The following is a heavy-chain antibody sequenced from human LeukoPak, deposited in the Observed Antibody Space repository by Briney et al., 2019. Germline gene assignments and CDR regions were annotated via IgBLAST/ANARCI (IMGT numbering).Heavy chain of an antibody. Sequence: GGSLRLSCAASGFTFSSYAVSWVRQAPGKGLEWVSAISGSGGSTYYADSVKGRFTISRDNSKNTLYLQMNSLRAEDTAVYYCATPIGAYSGSYPFDYWGQGTLVTVSS. J-gene: IGHJ4*02. V-gene: IGHV3-23*01. CDR3: ATPIGAYSGSYPFDY. CDR2: ISGSGGST. CDR1: GFTFSSYA. D-gene: IGHD1-26*01.